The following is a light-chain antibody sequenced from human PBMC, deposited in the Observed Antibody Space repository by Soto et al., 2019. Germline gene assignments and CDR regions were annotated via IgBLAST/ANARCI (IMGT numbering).Light chain of an antibody. V-gene: IGKV1-39*01. Sequence: DIQMTQSPSSLSASVGARVTITCRASQSIRSYLNWYQQKPGNAPNLLIYAASSLQSGVPSRFSGSGSGTDFTLTISNLQPEDFATYYCQQTYSVPQAFGGGTKVEIK. CDR2: AAS. J-gene: IGKJ4*01. CDR3: QQTYSVPQA. CDR1: QSIRSY.